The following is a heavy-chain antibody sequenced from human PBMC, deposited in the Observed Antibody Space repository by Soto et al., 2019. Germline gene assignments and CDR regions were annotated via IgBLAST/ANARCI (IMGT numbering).Heavy chain of an antibody. D-gene: IGHD6-6*01. V-gene: IGHV3-21*01. CDR1: GFTFSSYS. J-gene: IGHJ4*02. CDR2: ISSSSSYI. CDR3: ARGLGSSPSGGNYYFYY. Sequence: EVQLVESGGGLVKPGGSLRLSCAASGFTFSSYSMNWVRQAPGKGLEWVASISSSSSYIYYADSVKGGLTISRDNAKNSLYLQMNSLRAEDTAVYDCARGLGSSPSGGNYYFYYWGQGTLVTVSS.